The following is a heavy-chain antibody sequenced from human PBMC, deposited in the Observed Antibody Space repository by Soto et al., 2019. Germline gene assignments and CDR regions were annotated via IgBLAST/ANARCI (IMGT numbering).Heavy chain of an antibody. CDR3: ARDSGSSWYPLF. CDR2: ISTYNGNT. D-gene: IGHD6-13*01. V-gene: IGHV1-18*01. J-gene: IGHJ4*02. CDR1: GYTFTSYG. Sequence: GASVKVSCKASGYTFTSYGLSWVRQAPGQGLGWMGWISTYNGNTDYAQKLQGRVTMTTDTSTTTSYMELRSLRSDDTAVYYCARDSGSSWYPLFWGQGTLVTVSS.